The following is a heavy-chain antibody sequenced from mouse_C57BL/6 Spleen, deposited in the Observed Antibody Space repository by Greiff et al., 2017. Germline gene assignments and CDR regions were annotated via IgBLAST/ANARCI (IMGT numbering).Heavy chain of an antibody. Sequence: QVHVKQSGAELVKPGASVKISCKASGYAFSSYWMNWVKQRPGKGLEWIGQIYPGDGDTNYNGKFKGKATLTADKSSSTAYMQLSSLTSEDSAVYFCARCYGSSHWYFDVWGTGTTVTVSS. CDR2: IYPGDGDT. CDR3: ARCYGSSHWYFDV. D-gene: IGHD1-1*01. CDR1: GYAFSSYW. J-gene: IGHJ1*03. V-gene: IGHV1-80*01.